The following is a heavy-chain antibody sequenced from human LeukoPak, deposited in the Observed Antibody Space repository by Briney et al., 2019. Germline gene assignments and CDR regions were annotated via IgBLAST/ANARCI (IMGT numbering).Heavy chain of an antibody. CDR3: ARVRALYYYYGMDV. V-gene: IGHV1-18*01. CDR1: GYTFTNFG. CDR2: ISAYNGNT. J-gene: IGHJ6*02. Sequence: ASVKVSCKASGYTFTNFGISWVRQAPGQGLEWMGWISAYNGNTNYAQRLQGRVTMTTDTSTSTAYMELRSLRSDDTAVYYCARVRALYYYYGMDVWGQGTTVTVSS.